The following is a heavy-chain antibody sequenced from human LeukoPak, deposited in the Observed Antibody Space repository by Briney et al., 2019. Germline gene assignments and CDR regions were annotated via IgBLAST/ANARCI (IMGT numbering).Heavy chain of an antibody. D-gene: IGHD3-22*01. J-gene: IGHJ4*02. CDR1: RLTFSDYY. CDR3: ARDSNYYYDSSGYYPQFDY. V-gene: IGHV3-11*04. Sequence: GGSLRLSCAGSRLTFSDYYMSWIRQAPGKGLEWVSYISSSGSTIYYADSVKGRFTISRDNAKNSLYLQMNSLRAEDTAVYYCARDSNYYYDSSGYYPQFDYWGQGTLVTVSS. CDR2: ISSSGSTI.